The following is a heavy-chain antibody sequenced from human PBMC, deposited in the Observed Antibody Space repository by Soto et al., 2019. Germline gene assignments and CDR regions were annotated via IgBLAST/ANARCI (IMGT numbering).Heavy chain of an antibody. CDR1: GFTFSTYA. CDR2: VSSGGGT. J-gene: IGHJ4*02. V-gene: IGHV3-23*01. Sequence: PGGSLRLSCAASGFTFSTYAMGWVRQAPGKGLEWVSVVSSGGGTHYADSVKGRFTVSRDNSKNTLSLQMNSLRADDTAVHYCAKRRGAGGHFDYWGQGALVTVSS. D-gene: IGHD2-15*01. CDR3: AKRRGAGGHFDY.